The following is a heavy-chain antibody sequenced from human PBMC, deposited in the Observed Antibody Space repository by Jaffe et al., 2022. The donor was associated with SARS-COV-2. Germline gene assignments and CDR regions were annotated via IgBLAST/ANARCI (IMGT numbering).Heavy chain of an antibody. Sequence: EVQLVESGGGLVQPGGSLRLSCAASGFTFSAYSMNWVRQAPGEGLEWVSYISADGTFIKYADSVKGRFTISRDNGKNSLYLQMNSLRAGDTAVYYCARYPALKVFPRYLDYWGQGTLVTVSS. CDR1: GFTFSAYS. CDR3: ARYPALKVFPRYLDY. D-gene: IGHD3-9*01. CDR2: ISADGTFI. V-gene: IGHV3-48*01. J-gene: IGHJ4*02.